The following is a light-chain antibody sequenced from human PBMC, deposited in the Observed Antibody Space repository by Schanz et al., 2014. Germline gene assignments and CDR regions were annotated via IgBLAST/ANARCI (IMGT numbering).Light chain of an antibody. CDR1: QSVSNN. J-gene: IGKJ4*01. Sequence: EIVLTQSPATLSVSPGERVTLSCRASQSVSNNLAWYQQKPGQVPRLLIYAASIRATGTPARFGGSGSGTDFTLTISSLQAEDVATYYCQQYYSSPLTFGGGTKVEIK. V-gene: IGKV3-15*01. CDR3: QQYYSSPLT. CDR2: AAS.